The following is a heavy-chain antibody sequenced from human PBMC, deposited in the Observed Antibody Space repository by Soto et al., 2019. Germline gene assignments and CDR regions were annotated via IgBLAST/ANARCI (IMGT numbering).Heavy chain of an antibody. CDR2: ISHDGSNK. CDR1: GFTFGSFA. J-gene: IGHJ3*02. V-gene: IGHV3-30*09. CDR3: AREQHLVLDASDI. Sequence: GGSLRLSCAASGFTFGSFAMHWVRQAPGKGLEWVALISHDGSNKLYADSVKARFAISRDNSKNTLFVQLNSLRPEDTALYYCAREQHLVLDASDIWGPGTMVTVSS.